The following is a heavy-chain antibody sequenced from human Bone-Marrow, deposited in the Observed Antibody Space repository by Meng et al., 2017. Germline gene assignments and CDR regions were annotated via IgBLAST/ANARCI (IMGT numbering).Heavy chain of an antibody. CDR3: TRDQFYYDSSGFDVDY. J-gene: IGHJ4*02. Sequence: GGSLRLSCAASGFTFSSYSMNWVRQTPGKGLVWVSRINTDGTTTTYADSVKGRFTISRDNAKNTLYLQMNSLRADDTAVYFCTRDQFYYDSSGFDVDYWGQGTLVTVSS. CDR1: GFTFSSYS. V-gene: IGHV3-74*01. CDR2: INTDGTTT. D-gene: IGHD3-22*01.